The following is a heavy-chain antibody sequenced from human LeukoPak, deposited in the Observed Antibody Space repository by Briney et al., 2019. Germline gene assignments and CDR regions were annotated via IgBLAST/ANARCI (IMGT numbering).Heavy chain of an antibody. Sequence: SGTLSLTCAVYGGSFSGYYWSWIRQPPGKGLEWIGEINHSGSTNYNPSLKSRVTISVDTSKNQFSLKLSSVTAADTAVYYCARALDIFSYFDYWGQGTLVTVSS. CDR1: GGSFSGYY. V-gene: IGHV4-34*01. CDR2: INHSGST. D-gene: IGHD3-9*01. CDR3: ARALDIFSYFDY. J-gene: IGHJ4*02.